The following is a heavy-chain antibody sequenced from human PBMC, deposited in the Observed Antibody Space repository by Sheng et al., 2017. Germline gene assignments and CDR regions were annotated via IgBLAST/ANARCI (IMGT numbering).Heavy chain of an antibody. V-gene: IGHV3-33*01. Sequence: QVQLVESGGGVVQPGRSLRLSCAASGFTFSSYGMHWVRQAPGKGLEWVAVIWYDGSNKYYADSVKGRFTISRDNSKNTLYLQMNSLRAEDTAVYYCARAVTTGPLLRMDVWAEGPRSPSPQ. CDR3: ARAVTTGPLLRMDV. J-gene: IGHJ6*04. D-gene: IGHD4-17*01. CDR2: IWYDGSNK. CDR1: GFTFSSYG.